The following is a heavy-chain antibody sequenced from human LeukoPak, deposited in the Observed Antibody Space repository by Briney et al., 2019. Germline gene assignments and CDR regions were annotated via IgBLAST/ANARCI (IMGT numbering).Heavy chain of an antibody. D-gene: IGHD6-19*01. Sequence: GGSLRLSCAAPGFTFSSYAMYWVRQAPGKGLEWVSGMFGSGGSTHYADSVKGRFTISRDNSKNTVYLQMNSLRAEDTAVYYCAKTTTGYSSGRFPGWPVDYWGQGTLVTVSS. CDR1: GFTFSSYA. CDR3: AKTTTGYSSGRFPGWPVDY. J-gene: IGHJ4*02. V-gene: IGHV3-23*01. CDR2: MFGSGGST.